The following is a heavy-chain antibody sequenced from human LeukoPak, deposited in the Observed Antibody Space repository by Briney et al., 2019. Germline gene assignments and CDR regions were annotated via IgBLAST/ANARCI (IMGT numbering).Heavy chain of an antibody. CDR3: ARATPNYYDSSGYPSGWFDP. D-gene: IGHD3-22*01. V-gene: IGHV4-31*03. J-gene: IGHJ5*02. CDR1: GGSISSGGYS. Sequence: SETLSLTCTVSGGSISSGGYSWSWIRQHPGKGLEWIGYIYYSGSTYYNPSLKSRVTISVDTSKNQFSLKLSSVTAADTAVYYCARATPNYYDSSGYPSGWFDPWGQGTLVTVSS. CDR2: IYYSGST.